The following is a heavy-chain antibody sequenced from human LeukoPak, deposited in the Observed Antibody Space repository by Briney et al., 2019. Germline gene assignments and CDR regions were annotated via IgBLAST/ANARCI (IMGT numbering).Heavy chain of an antibody. V-gene: IGHV4-34*01. J-gene: IGHJ4*02. D-gene: IGHD2-2*01. CDR1: GGSFSGYY. CDR2: INHSGST. Sequence: SETLALTCAVYGGSFSGYYWSWIRQPPGKGLEWIGEINHSGSTNYNPSLKSRVTISVDTSKNQFSLKLSSVTAADTAVYYCARGQRLRWVDYWGQGTLVTVSS. CDR3: ARGQRLRWVDY.